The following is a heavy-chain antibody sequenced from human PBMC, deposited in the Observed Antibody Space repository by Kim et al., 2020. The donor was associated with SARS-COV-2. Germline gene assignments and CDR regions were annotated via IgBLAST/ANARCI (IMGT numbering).Heavy chain of an antibody. D-gene: IGHD2-2*02. CDR2: VNHSGTV. Sequence: SETLSLTCAVYGGSFSGYHWSWIRQPPGKGLEWIGDVNHSGTVNLNPSLKSRVTISIDTSKNQFSLKLPSVTAADTGFYYCAGGRAGVVPAPVLGLGPYYEYVIMDVWGHGTRVTVSS. J-gene: IGHJ6*02. CDR1: GGSFSGYH. CDR3: AGGRAGVVPAPVLGLGPYYEYVIMDV. V-gene: IGHV4-34*01.